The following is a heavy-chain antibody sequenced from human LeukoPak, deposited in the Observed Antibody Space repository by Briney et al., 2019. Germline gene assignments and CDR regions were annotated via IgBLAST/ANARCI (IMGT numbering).Heavy chain of an antibody. D-gene: IGHD4-17*01. CDR3: AKEGRYGDYFDY. Sequence: PGGSLRLSCAASEFSVGSNYMTWVRQAPGKGLEWVAVISNDGSNKYYADSVKGRFTISRDNSKNTVYLQMNSLRPDDTAVYYCAKEGRYGDYFDYWGQGTLVTVSS. V-gene: IGHV3-30*18. CDR1: EFSVGSNY. CDR2: ISNDGSNK. J-gene: IGHJ4*02.